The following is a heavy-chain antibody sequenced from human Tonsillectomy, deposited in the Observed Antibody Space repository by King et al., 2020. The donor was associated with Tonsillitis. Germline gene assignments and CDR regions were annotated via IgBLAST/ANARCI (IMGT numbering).Heavy chain of an antibody. D-gene: IGHD2-2*01. CDR2: IPYDGSDK. V-gene: IGHV3-30*18. J-gene: IGHJ4*02. CDR1: GFTFSNYA. CDR3: AKPSSSSPYYFDY. Sequence: VQLVESGGGVVQPGRSLRLSCAASGFTFSNYAMHWVRQAPGKGLEWVAAIPYDGSDKYYVHSVKGRFTISRDNSKNTLYLQMNSLRAEDTAVYYCAKPSSSSPYYFDYWGQGTLATVSS.